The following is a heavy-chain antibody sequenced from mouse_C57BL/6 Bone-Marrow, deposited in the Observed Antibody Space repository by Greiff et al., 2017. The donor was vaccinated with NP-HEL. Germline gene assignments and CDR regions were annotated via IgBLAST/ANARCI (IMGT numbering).Heavy chain of an antibody. CDR3: ARGGFNYYGFDY. V-gene: IGHV1-74*01. CDR2: IHPSDSDT. J-gene: IGHJ2*01. CDR1: GYTFTSYW. D-gene: IGHD1-1*01. Sequence: QVHVKQPGAELVKPGASVKVSCKASGYTFTSYWMHWVKQRPGQGLEWIGRIHPSDSDTNYNQKFKGKATLTVDKSSSTAYMQLSSLTSEDSAVYYCARGGFNYYGFDYWGKGTTLTVSS.